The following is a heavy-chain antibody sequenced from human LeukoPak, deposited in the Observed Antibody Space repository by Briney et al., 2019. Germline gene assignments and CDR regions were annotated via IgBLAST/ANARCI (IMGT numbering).Heavy chain of an antibody. CDR3: ARDGYFDY. Sequence: ASVKVSCKASGYTFSTYGIAWVRQSPGQGLEWMGWISGYNGNTNYAQKFQGRVTMTTDTTTTTAYMELRSLRSDDTAVYYCARDGYFDYWGQGTLVTVSS. CDR1: GYTFSTYG. V-gene: IGHV1-18*01. CDR2: ISGYNGNT. J-gene: IGHJ4*02.